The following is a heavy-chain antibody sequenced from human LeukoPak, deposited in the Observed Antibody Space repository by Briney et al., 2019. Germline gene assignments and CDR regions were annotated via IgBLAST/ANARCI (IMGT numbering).Heavy chain of an antibody. CDR1: GGTFSSYA. CDR3: ASANFQH. V-gene: IGHV1-8*03. D-gene: IGHD2-8*01. J-gene: IGHJ1*01. CDR2: MNPNSGDT. Sequence: ASVKVSCKASGGTFSSYAISWVRQAPGQGLEWMGWMNPNSGDTAYAQNFQGRVTITRSTSLSTAYMELSSLGSEDTAVYYCASANFQHWGQGTLVTVSS.